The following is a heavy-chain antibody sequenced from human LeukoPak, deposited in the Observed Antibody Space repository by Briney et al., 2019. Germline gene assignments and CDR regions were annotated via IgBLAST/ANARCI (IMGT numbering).Heavy chain of an antibody. CDR3: AKGLANLGDD. D-gene: IGHD3-16*01. V-gene: IGHV3-23*01. CDR1: GFTFSTYA. J-gene: IGHJ4*02. CDR2: LSGSGSSA. Sequence: GGSLRLSCAASGFTFSTYAMSWVRQAPGKGLEWVSGLSGSGSSAYYADSVKGRFTISRDNSKNTLYLQMNSLRPEDTAVYYCAKGLANLGDDWGQGTLVTVSS.